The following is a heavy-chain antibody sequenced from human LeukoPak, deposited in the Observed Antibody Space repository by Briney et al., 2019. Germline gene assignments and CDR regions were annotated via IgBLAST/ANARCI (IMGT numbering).Heavy chain of an antibody. CDR3: ARDLGYCSSTSCYNWFDP. V-gene: IGHV3-48*01. J-gene: IGHJ5*02. CDR2: ISRSGDTI. Sequence: GGSLRLSCAGSGFIFSSNSMNWVRQAPGKGLEWLSYISRSGDTIYYADSVKGRFTISRDNAKNSLYLQMNSLRAEDTAVYYCARDLGYCSSTSCYNWFDPWGQGTLVTVSS. CDR1: GFIFSSNS. D-gene: IGHD2-2*01.